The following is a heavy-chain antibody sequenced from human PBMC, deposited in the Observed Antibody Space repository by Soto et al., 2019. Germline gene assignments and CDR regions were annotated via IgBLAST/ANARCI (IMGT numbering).Heavy chain of an antibody. CDR1: GVTFIDSG. D-gene: IGHD6-19*01. Sequence: WGSLRLSCAASGVTFIDSGLRFFRNPSWKGLEWVGRIKTKSSNYATAYAASVKGRFTISRDDSKNMAYLQINSQKTEGTGMYYCRAMAGIDYWGQGTLVTVSS. CDR2: IKTKSSNYAT. V-gene: IGHV3-73*01. CDR3: RAMAGIDY. J-gene: IGHJ4*01.